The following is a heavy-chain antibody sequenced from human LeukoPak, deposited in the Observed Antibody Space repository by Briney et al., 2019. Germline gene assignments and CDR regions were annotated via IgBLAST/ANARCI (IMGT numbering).Heavy chain of an antibody. J-gene: IGHJ4*02. Sequence: SETLSLTCTVSGGSISSYDWSWVRQPPGKGLESIGYIYYRGSTNYNPSLKSPVTISVDTSKIQFSLKLSSVTAADTAVYYCARRDDFWALDYWGQGTLVTVSS. CDR1: GGSISSYD. CDR2: IYYRGST. CDR3: ARRDDFWALDY. D-gene: IGHD3-3*01. V-gene: IGHV4-59*01.